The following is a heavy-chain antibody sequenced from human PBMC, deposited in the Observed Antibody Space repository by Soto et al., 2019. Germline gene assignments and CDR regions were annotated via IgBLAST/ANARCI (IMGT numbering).Heavy chain of an antibody. J-gene: IGHJ5*01. Sequence: PSETLSLTCTVSGVSIHNSHSFWAWIRQPPGNGLEFIGSVYHNGGAHYNSSLKSRVTISVDTAHNQVSLRMRSLTAADTAVYYCGRVVEGATRHTDPDSWGQGILVTVSS. D-gene: IGHD2-21*01. V-gene: IGHV4-39*01. CDR1: GVSIHNSHSF. CDR2: VYHNGGA. CDR3: GRVVEGATRHTDPDS.